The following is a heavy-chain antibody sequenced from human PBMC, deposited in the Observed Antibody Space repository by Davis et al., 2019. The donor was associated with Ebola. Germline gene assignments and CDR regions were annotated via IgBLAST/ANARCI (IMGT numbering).Heavy chain of an antibody. D-gene: IGHD5-18*01. CDR3: ARVIWAQLWDYHYGKGV. Sequence: GGSLRLSCAAPGFAFSSYSCNWVRQAPGKGLEWVSSTSSSRSYIYYADSVKGRFTFSRYNAKNSLYLQMNSLRAEDTAVYYCARVIWAQLWDYHYGKGVWGQGTTVTVSS. V-gene: IGHV3-21*01. J-gene: IGHJ6*02. CDR1: GFAFSSYS. CDR2: TSSSRSYI.